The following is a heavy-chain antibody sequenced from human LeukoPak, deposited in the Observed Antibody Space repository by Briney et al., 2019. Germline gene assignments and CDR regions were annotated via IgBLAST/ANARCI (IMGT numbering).Heavy chain of an antibody. J-gene: IGHJ6*02. CDR2: ISGYNGDT. D-gene: IGHD4/OR15-4a*01. Sequence: GASVKVSCKASGYTFNSYGISWVRQAPGQGLEWMGWISGYNGDTDCAQKLQGRVTMTTDTSTSTAYMELRSLRSDDTAVYYCGRDPIGYNNYGAQIDYWGQGTLVTVSSGMDGWGQGTTVTVSS. V-gene: IGHV1-18*01. CDR3: GRDPIGYNNYGAQIDYWGQGTLVTVSSGMDG. CDR1: GYTFNSYG.